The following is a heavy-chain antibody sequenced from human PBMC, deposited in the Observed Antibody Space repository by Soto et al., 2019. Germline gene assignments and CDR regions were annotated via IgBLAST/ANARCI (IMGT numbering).Heavy chain of an antibody. CDR2: ISGSGGIT. CDR3: AKDRGRVVGASDNWFDP. CDR1: GFTFSTYA. J-gene: IGHJ5*02. V-gene: IGHV3-23*01. D-gene: IGHD2-15*01. Sequence: EVQLLESGGALVQPGGSLRLSCAASGFTFSTYAMSWVRQAPGMGLEWVSGISGSGGITYYADSVKGRFTISRDNSKNTLFLQMNSLRAEDTAVYYCAKDRGRVVGASDNWFDPWGQGTMVTVSS.